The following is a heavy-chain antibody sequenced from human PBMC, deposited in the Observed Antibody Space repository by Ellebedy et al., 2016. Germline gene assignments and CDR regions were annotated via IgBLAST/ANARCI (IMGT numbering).Heavy chain of an antibody. V-gene: IGHV2-70*11. CDR3: ARIQRRFNDVGYFDF. CDR2: IDGDDDT. J-gene: IGHJ4*02. Sequence: SGPTLVKPTQTLTLTCSFSGFSLSTSTICLSWIRQPPGKALEWLARIDGDDDTDYSTSLKTRLSISKDTSKNQVVLTMTNMDPEDTATYYCARIQRRFNDVGYFDFWGQGALVTVSS. D-gene: IGHD1-1*01. CDR1: GFSLSTSTIC.